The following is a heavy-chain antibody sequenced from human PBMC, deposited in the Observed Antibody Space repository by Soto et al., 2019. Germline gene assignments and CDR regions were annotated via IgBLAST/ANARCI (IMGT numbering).Heavy chain of an antibody. Sequence: GGSLRLSCAASGFTFSDYYMSWIRQAPGKGLEWVSYISSSGSTIYYADSVKGRFTISRDKAKNSLYLQMNSLRAEDTAVYYCARRCGGDCYDAFDIWGQGTMVTVSS. CDR2: ISSSGSTI. D-gene: IGHD2-21*02. J-gene: IGHJ3*02. CDR1: GFTFSDYY. CDR3: ARRCGGDCYDAFDI. V-gene: IGHV3-11*01.